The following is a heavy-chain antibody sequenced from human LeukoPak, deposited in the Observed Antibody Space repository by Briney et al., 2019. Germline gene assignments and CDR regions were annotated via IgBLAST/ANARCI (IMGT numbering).Heavy chain of an antibody. D-gene: IGHD1-20*01. CDR1: GFTFSNYA. Sequence: PGESLRLSCAASGFTFSNYAMNWVRQAPGKALDWVSAISGSGGSTDYANSVKGRFTISRDNSKNVLYLQMNSLRAEDTAIYYCAKMVTGHNYFDPWGQGTLVTVSS. CDR2: ISGSGGST. V-gene: IGHV3-23*01. CDR3: AKMVTGHNYFDP. J-gene: IGHJ5*02.